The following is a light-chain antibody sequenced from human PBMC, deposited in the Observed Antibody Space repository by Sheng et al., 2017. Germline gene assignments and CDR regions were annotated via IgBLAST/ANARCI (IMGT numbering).Light chain of an antibody. J-gene: IGKJ1*01. CDR1: HSVDTRF. CDR3: QQYGSSPGT. CDR2: GTS. V-gene: IGKV3-20*01. Sequence: NVLTQSPDTLSLSPGESATLSCRASHSVDTRFLAWHQQKPGQAPRLLIFGTSSRATGIPDRFSGSGSGTDFTLTISRLEPEDFAVYYCQQYGSSPGTFGQGTKVEIK.